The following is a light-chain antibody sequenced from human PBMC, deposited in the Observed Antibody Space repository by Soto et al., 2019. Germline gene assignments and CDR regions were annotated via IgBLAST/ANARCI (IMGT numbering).Light chain of an antibody. Sequence: QLVLTQSPSASASPGASVKLTCTLSSGHSSYAIAWHQQQPEKGPRYLMKVKSDGSHTKGDGIPDRFSGSSSGAERYLTISSLQSEDEADYYYQTWGAGHVVFGGGTKVTVL. CDR2: VKSDGSH. CDR1: SGHSSYA. J-gene: IGLJ2*01. V-gene: IGLV4-69*01. CDR3: QTWGAGHVV.